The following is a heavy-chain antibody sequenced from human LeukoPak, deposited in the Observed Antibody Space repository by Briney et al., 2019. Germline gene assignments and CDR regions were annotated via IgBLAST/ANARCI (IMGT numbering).Heavy chain of an antibody. CDR1: GGSFSGYY. J-gene: IGHJ4*02. CDR2: INHSGST. Sequence: SETLSLTCAVYGGSFSGYYWSWIRQPPGKGLEWIGEINHSGSTNYNPSLKSRVTISVDTSKNQFSLKLSSVTAADTAVYYCAGGRYDFWSGYILDYWGQGTLVTVSS. V-gene: IGHV4-34*01. CDR3: AGGRYDFWSGYILDY. D-gene: IGHD3-3*01.